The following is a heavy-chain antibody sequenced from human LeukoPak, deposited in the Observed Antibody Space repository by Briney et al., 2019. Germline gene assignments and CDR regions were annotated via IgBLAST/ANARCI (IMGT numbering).Heavy chain of an antibody. CDR2: VWFDGSYE. CDR1: GFKFTDYA. Sequence: PGRSLRLSCVASGFKFTDYAIHWVRQVPGMGLEWVAVVWFDGSYELYADSVKGRFTISRDDSRSTVNLQMESLRAEDTALYYCARDLGGRGIPVYYFDYWGQGTQVTVSS. V-gene: IGHV3-33*08. D-gene: IGHD4-23*01. CDR3: ARDLGGRGIPVYYFDY. J-gene: IGHJ4*02.